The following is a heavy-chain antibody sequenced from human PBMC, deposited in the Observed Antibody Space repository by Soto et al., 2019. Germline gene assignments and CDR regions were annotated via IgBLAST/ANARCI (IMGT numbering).Heavy chain of an antibody. Sequence: GGSLRLSCAASGFTFSSYAMSWVRQAPGKGLEWVSAISGSGGSTYYADSVKGRFTISRDNSKNTLYLQMNSLRAEDTAVYYCAKDQGIGSSWPFPLYYFDYWGQGTLVTVSS. CDR3: AKDQGIGSSWPFPLYYFDY. CDR2: ISGSGGST. V-gene: IGHV3-23*01. J-gene: IGHJ4*02. D-gene: IGHD6-13*01. CDR1: GFTFSSYA.